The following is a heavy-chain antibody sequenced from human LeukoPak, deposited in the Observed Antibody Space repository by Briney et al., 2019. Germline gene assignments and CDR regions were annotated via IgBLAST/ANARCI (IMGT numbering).Heavy chain of an antibody. V-gene: IGHV1-8*01. D-gene: IGHD3-9*01. Sequence: GASVKVSCKASGYTFTSYDINWVRQATGQGLEWMGWMNPNSGNTGYAQKFQGRVTMTRNTSISTAYMELSGLRSEDTAVYYCARGLGVRYFDWSQKYGMDVWGQGTTVTVSS. J-gene: IGHJ6*02. CDR3: ARGLGVRYFDWSQKYGMDV. CDR2: MNPNSGNT. CDR1: GYTFTSYD.